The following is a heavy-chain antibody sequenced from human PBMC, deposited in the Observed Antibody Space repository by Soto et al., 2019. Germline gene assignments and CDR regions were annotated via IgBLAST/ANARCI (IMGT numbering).Heavy chain of an antibody. CDR1: GFIFSSYG. J-gene: IGHJ4*02. D-gene: IGHD3-22*01. V-gene: IGHV3-33*01. CDR3: ARDVRIYDSSGYYVGDFDY. CDR2: IWYDGSNK. Sequence: QVQLVESGGGVVQPGRSLRLSCAASGFIFSSYGMHWVRQAPGKGLEWVAVIWYDGSNKYYADSVKGRFTISRDNSKNTLYLQMNSLRAEDTAVYYCARDVRIYDSSGYYVGDFDYWGQGTLVTVSS.